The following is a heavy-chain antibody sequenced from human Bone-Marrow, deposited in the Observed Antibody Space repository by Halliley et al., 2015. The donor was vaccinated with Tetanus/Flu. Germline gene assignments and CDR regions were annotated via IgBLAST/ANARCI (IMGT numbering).Heavy chain of an antibody. D-gene: IGHD3-10*01. V-gene: IGHV3-64*01. J-gene: IGHJ4*02. CDR3: GRLGQELKATLPHY. CDR2: ISCSGGST. CDR1: GFTFSSYA. Sequence: SLRLSCAASGFTFSSYAMHWVRQAPGKGLEYVSAISCSGGSTSYANSVKGRFTISRDNSKNTLFLQMGRLRAEDMAVYYCGRLGQELKATLPHYGGQVTLVAVSS.